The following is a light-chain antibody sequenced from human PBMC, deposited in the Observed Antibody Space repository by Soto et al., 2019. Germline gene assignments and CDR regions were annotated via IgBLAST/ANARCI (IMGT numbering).Light chain of an antibody. J-gene: IGLJ1*01. CDR1: ISNIGNNY. CDR3: AAWDDTVRSYV. CDR2: RNN. Sequence: QPVLTQPPSVSGTPGQRVTISCSGSISNIGNNYVHWFQQLPGTAPKVLSNRNNQRPSGVPDRFSGSKSGTSASLAISGLRSEDEAEYYCAAWDDTVRSYVFGTGTKLTVL. V-gene: IGLV1-47*01.